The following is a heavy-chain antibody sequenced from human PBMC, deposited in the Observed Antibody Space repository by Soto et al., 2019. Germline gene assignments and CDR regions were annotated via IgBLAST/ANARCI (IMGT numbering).Heavy chain of an antibody. Sequence: QVQLVQSGAEVKKPGSSVKVSCKASGGAFRSYTISWVRQAPGQGLEWMGGITPIFGAANYAQKFEGRVTISADKSTTTAYMELSNLTSEDTAVYYCAREEIAVANRVGMDVWGQGTMVIVSS. CDR3: AREEIAVANRVGMDV. J-gene: IGHJ6*02. CDR1: GGAFRSYT. V-gene: IGHV1-69*06. CDR2: ITPIFGAA. D-gene: IGHD6-19*01.